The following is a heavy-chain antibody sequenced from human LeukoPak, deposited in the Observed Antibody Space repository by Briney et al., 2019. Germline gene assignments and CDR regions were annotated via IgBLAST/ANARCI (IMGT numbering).Heavy chain of an antibody. CDR2: IRKDGSDK. CDR3: AKDDQWSLDH. V-gene: IGHV3-30*02. J-gene: IGHJ5*02. CDR1: GFTFSTNG. Sequence: PGGSLRLSCAASGFTFSTNGIHWVRQAPGKGLEWVTYIRKDGSDKWYTKSVKGRFTISRDNSKNTVILQMNSLSPADTALYYCAKDDQWSLDHWGQGALVTV. D-gene: IGHD2-15*01.